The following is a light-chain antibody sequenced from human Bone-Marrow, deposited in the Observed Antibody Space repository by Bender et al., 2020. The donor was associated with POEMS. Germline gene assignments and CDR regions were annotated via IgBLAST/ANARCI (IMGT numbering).Light chain of an antibody. CDR2: GYN. V-gene: IGLV1-40*01. CDR3: QCDHDSLGRGV. J-gene: IGLJ3*02. CDR1: SSNTGSGYD. Sequence: QSVLTQPPSVSGAPGQRVTISCTGSSSNTGSGYDINWYQHLPGTAPKLLIYGYNNRPSGVPDRFSGSKSGTSASLAVTEHQSEEEDQYYQQCDHDSLGRGVLGDGTKLTGL.